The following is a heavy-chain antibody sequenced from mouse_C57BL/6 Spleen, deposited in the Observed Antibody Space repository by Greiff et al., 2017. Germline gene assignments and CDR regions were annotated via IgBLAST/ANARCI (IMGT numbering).Heavy chain of an antibody. CDR2: IAPNSGGT. CDR3: AREYSNFYWYFDV. CDR1: GYTFTSYW. Sequence: VQLQQPGAELVKPGASVKLSCKASGYTFTSYWMHWVKQRPGRGLEWIGRIAPNSGGTKYNEKFKSKATLTVDKPSSTAYMQLSSLTSEDSAVYYCAREYSNFYWYFDVWGTGTTVTVSS. D-gene: IGHD2-5*01. J-gene: IGHJ1*03. V-gene: IGHV1-72*01.